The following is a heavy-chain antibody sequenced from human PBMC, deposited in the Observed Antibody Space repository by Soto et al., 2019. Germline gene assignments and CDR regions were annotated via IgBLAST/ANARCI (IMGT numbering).Heavy chain of an antibody. CDR1: GAPITINY. Sequence: SETLSLTCTVSGAPITINYWSWIRQPPGKGLEWIGYIYYSGSTTYNPSLKSRVTMSVDTSKDQFSLKLNSVTAADTAVYYCARDDGGPYDHWGPGILVTVSS. D-gene: IGHD2-15*01. V-gene: IGHV4-59*01. CDR2: IYYSGST. J-gene: IGHJ4*01. CDR3: ARDDGGPYDH.